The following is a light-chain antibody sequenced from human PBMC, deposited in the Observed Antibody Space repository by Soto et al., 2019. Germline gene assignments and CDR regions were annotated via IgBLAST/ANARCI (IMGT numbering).Light chain of an antibody. CDR2: DAS. Sequence: EFVLTQSPGTLSLSPGERATLSCRASQTVRNNYLAWYQQKPGQAPRLLIYDASSRATGIPDRFSGGGSGTDFTLTISRLEPEDFAVYYCQQYGSSPYTFGLGTQLEIK. V-gene: IGKV3-20*01. J-gene: IGKJ2*01. CDR3: QQYGSSPYT. CDR1: QTVRNNY.